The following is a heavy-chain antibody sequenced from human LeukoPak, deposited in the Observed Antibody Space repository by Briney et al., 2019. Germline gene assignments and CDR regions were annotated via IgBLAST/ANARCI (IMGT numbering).Heavy chain of an antibody. D-gene: IGHD4-23*01. V-gene: IGHV1-69*13. CDR1: GGTFSSYA. CDR3: ARHTVETRHSFDY. J-gene: IGHJ4*02. CDR2: IIPIFGTA. Sequence: SVKVSCKASGGTFSSYAISWVRQAPGQGLEWMGGIIPIFGTANYAQKFQGRVTITADESTSTAYMELSSLRSEDTAVYYCARHTVETRHSFDYWGQGTLVTVSS.